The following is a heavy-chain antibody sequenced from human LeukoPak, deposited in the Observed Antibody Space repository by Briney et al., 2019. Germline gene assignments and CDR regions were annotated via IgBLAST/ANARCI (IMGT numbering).Heavy chain of an antibody. D-gene: IGHD3-16*01. J-gene: IGHJ3*02. CDR2: INPSGGST. V-gene: IGHV1-46*01. Sequence: ASVKVSCKASGYTFTSYYMHWVRQAPGQGLEWMGIINPSGGSTSYAQKFQGRVTMTRDMSTSTVYMELSSLRSEDTAVYYCARADPNYADHDAFDIWGQGTMVTVSS. CDR3: ARADPNYADHDAFDI. CDR1: GYTFTSYY.